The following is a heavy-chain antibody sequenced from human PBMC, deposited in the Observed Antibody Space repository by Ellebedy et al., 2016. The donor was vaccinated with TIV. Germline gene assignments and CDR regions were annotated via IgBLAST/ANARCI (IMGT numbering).Heavy chain of an antibody. CDR2: INPNSGGT. D-gene: IGHD4-11*01. J-gene: IGHJ6*02. CDR3: ARGGPNDYPNYYYYYGMDV. Sequence: ASVKVSXXASGYTFTGYYMHWVRQAPGQGLEWMGWINPNSGGTNYAQKFQGRVTMTRDTSISTAYMELSRLRSDDTAVYYCARGGPNDYPNYYYYYGMDVWGQGTTVTVSS. V-gene: IGHV1-2*02. CDR1: GYTFTGYY.